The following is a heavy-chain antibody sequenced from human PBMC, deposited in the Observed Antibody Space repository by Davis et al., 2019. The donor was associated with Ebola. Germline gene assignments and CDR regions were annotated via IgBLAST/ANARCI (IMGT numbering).Heavy chain of an antibody. CDR1: GFTFSTYW. J-gene: IGHJ4*02. CDR2: IKQDGSEK. D-gene: IGHD3-10*01. V-gene: IGHV3-7*01. CDR3: VRGPPYDSGFYLWVY. Sequence: PGGSLRLSCAGSGFTFSTYWMTWVRQAPGKGLEWVANIKQDGSEKYYVDSVKGRFTISRDNAENSLDLQMNSLRPEDTAIYYCVRGPPYDSGFYLWVYWGQGTLVTVSS.